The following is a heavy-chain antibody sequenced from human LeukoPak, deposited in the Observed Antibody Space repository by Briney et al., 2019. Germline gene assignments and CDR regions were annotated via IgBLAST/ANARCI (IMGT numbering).Heavy chain of an antibody. J-gene: IGHJ4*02. V-gene: IGHV3-30-3*01. D-gene: IGHD6-13*01. Sequence: GGSLRLSCAASGFAFSSYAMHWVRQAPGKGLEWVALMSFDGSNKYYADSVKGRFTISRDNSKNTLYLQMNSLRAEDTAVFYCARDNEAPAAAGTPTFDYWGQGTLVTVTS. CDR3: ARDNEAPAAAGTPTFDY. CDR1: GFAFSSYA. CDR2: MSFDGSNK.